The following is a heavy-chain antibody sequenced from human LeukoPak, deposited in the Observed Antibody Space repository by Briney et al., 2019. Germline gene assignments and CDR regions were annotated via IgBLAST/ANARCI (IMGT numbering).Heavy chain of an antibody. J-gene: IGHJ4*02. D-gene: IGHD3-22*01. Sequence: HPGGSLRLSCVASGFTFEGNGMHWVRQVAEKGLVWVSSISWNSGNVGHADSVKGRFTISRDNAKNSLYLQMNSLRAEDTGLYYCAKDSNYDSSGYPDYWGQGTLVTVSS. CDR2: ISWNSGNV. V-gene: IGHV3-9*01. CDR3: AKDSNYDSSGYPDY. CDR1: GFTFEGNG.